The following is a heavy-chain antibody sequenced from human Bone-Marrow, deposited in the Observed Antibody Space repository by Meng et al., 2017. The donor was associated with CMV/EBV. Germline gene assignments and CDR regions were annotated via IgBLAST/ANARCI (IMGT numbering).Heavy chain of an antibody. V-gene: IGHV3-21*01. CDR1: GFTFSSYS. Sequence: GGSLRLSCAASGFTFSSYSMNWVRQAPGKGLEWVSSISSSSSYIYYADSVKGRFTISRDNAKNSLYLQMSSLRGEDTAVYYCAVTYYYDTGGYSHYDYWGQGTLVTVSS. CDR2: ISSSSSYI. CDR3: AVTYYYDTGGYSHYDY. J-gene: IGHJ4*02. D-gene: IGHD3-22*01.